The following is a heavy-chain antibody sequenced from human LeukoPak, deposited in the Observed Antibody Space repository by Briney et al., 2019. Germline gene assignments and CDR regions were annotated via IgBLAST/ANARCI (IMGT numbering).Heavy chain of an antibody. V-gene: IGHV3-23*01. D-gene: IGHD2-21*02. CDR1: GFTSNAYA. CDR2: ISGSGGNT. J-gene: IGHJ4*02. Sequence: GGSLRLSCAVSGFTSNAYAMTWVRQAPGKGLEWVSSISGSGGNTYYADSMKGRFTISRDNSKNTLYLQVNSLRADDTAIYYCASNPGPFCDADCFFDYWGQGTLVTVSS. CDR3: ASNPGPFCDADCFFDY.